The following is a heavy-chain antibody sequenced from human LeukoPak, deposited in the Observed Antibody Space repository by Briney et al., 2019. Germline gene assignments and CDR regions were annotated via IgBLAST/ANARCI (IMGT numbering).Heavy chain of an antibody. V-gene: IGHV4-39*01. Sequence: SETLSLTCTVSGGSISSSSYYWGWIRQPPGKGLEWIGSIYYSGNTYYNPSLKSRVTISVDTSKNQFSLKLSPVTAADTAVYYCARRYYHSSGYYYGKIRYFDYWGQGTLVTVSS. D-gene: IGHD3-22*01. CDR2: IYYSGNT. CDR3: ARRYYHSSGYYYGKIRYFDY. J-gene: IGHJ4*02. CDR1: GGSISSSSYY.